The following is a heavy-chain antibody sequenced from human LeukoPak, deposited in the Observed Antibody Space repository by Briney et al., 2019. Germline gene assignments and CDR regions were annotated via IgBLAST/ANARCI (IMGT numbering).Heavy chain of an antibody. CDR3: ARDWPTIAAAGTIPEYFQH. J-gene: IGHJ1*01. D-gene: IGHD6-13*01. V-gene: IGHV3-21*01. CDR2: ISSSSSYI. Sequence: GGSLRLSCAASGFTFKNYEMNWVRQAPGKGLEWVSSISSSSSYIYYADSVKGRFTISRDNAKNSLYLQMNSLRAEDTAVYYCARDWPTIAAAGTIPEYFQHWGQGTLVTVSS. CDR1: GFTFKNYE.